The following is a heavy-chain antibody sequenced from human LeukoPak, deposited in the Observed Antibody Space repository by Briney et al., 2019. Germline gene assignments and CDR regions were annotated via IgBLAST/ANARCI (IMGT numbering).Heavy chain of an antibody. CDR1: GFTFSSYA. J-gene: IGHJ4*02. D-gene: IGHD1-26*01. Sequence: PGGSLRLSCAASGFTFSSYAMSWVRQDPGKGLEWVSAISGSGGSTYYADSVKGRFTISRDNSKNTLYLQMNSLRAEDTAVYYCAKGDGRGSHYPEPFDYWGQGTPVTVSS. CDR2: ISGSGGST. CDR3: AKGDGRGSHYPEPFDY. V-gene: IGHV3-23*01.